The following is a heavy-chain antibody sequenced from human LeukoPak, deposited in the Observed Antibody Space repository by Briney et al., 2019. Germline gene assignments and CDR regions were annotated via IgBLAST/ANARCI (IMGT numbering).Heavy chain of an antibody. CDR1: GFTFDDYA. D-gene: IGHD6-13*01. V-gene: IGHV3-9*01. CDR3: AKDNAPGIAAGNWFDP. Sequence: PGRSLRLSWAASGFTFDDYAMHWVRQAPGKGLEWVSGISWNSGSIGYADSVKGRFTISRDNAKNSLYLQMNSLRAEDTALYYCAKDNAPGIAAGNWFDPWGQGTLVTVSS. J-gene: IGHJ5*02. CDR2: ISWNSGSI.